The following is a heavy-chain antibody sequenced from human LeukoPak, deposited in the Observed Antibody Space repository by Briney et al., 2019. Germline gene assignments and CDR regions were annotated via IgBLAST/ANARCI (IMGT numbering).Heavy chain of an antibody. D-gene: IGHD4-11*01. Sequence: ASVNVSCKASGYTFTSYAMNWVRQAPGQGLEWVGWINTNTGNPTYAQGFTGRFVFSLDTSVSTAYLQISSLKAEDTAVYYCARGIAATVTTWDYWGQGTLVTVSS. CDR1: GYTFTSYA. V-gene: IGHV7-4-1*02. CDR2: INTNTGNP. J-gene: IGHJ4*02. CDR3: ARGIAATVTTWDY.